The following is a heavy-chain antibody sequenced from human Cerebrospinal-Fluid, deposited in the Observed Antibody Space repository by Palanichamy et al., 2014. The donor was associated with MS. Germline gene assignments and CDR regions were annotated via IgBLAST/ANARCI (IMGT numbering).Heavy chain of an antibody. D-gene: IGHD5-24*01. Sequence: QAQLVQSGAEVKKPGSSVKVSCKTSGGTFNSDAISWVRQAPGQGLQWMGGIIPMFSIVNYAQKFQGRVTITADESTSTADMELSSLRSEDTAVYYCARVLRREGYNSYYYNGMDVWGQGTTVTVSS. CDR1: GGTFNSDA. CDR2: IIPMFSIV. V-gene: IGHV1-69*01. CDR3: ARVLRREGYNSYYYNGMDV. J-gene: IGHJ6*02.